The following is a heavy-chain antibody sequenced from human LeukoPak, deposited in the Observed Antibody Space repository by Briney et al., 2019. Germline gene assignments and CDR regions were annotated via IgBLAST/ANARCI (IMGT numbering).Heavy chain of an antibody. CDR3: ARAGAYCGGDCYLVEYYFDY. CDR1: GGTFSSYA. D-gene: IGHD2-21*02. V-gene: IGHV1-69*05. Sequence: GASVKVSCKASGGTFSSYAISWVRQAPGQGLEWMGGIIPTFGTANYAQKFQGRVTITTDESTSTAYMELSSLRSEDTAVYYCARAGAYCGGDCYLVEYYFDYWGQGTLVTVSS. CDR2: IIPTFGTA. J-gene: IGHJ4*02.